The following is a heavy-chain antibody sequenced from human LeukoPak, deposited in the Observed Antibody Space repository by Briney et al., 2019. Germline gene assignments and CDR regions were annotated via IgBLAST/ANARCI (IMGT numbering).Heavy chain of an antibody. J-gene: IGHJ5*02. CDR3: ARVGCSGGSCYSGRGPFDP. V-gene: IGHV3-7*01. D-gene: IGHD2-15*01. Sequence: GGSLRLSCAASGFTFSSYWMSWVRQAPGKGLEWGANIKQDGSEKYYVDSVKGRFTISRDNAKNSLYLQMNSLRAEDTAVYYCARVGCSGGSCYSGRGPFDPWGQGTLVTVSS. CDR1: GFTFSSYW. CDR2: IKQDGSEK.